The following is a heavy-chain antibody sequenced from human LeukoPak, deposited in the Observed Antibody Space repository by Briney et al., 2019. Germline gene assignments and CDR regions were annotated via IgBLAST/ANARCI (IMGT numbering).Heavy chain of an antibody. CDR1: GFTFSSYA. J-gene: IGHJ4*02. CDR2: ISGSGGST. CDR3: ARQQDTTNPGY. V-gene: IGHV3-23*01. Sequence: GGSLRLSCAASGFTFSSYAMSWVRQAPGKGLEWVSAISGSGGSTYYADSVKGRFTISRDDSKNTLSLQMNGLRAEDTAVYYCARQQDTTNPGYWGQGTLVTVSS. D-gene: IGHD1-1*01.